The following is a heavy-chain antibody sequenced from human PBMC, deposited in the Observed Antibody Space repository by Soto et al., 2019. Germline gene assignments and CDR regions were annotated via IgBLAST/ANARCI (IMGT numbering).Heavy chain of an antibody. J-gene: IGHJ5*02. Sequence: ASVKVSCKASGYTFTSYAMHWVRQAPGQRLEWMGWINAGNGNTKYSQKFQGRVTITRDTSASTAHMELSSLRSEDTAVYYCAREADSSSSGWFDPWGQGTLVTVSS. CDR3: AREADSSSSGWFDP. CDR1: GYTFTSYA. CDR2: INAGNGNT. D-gene: IGHD6-6*01. V-gene: IGHV1-3*01.